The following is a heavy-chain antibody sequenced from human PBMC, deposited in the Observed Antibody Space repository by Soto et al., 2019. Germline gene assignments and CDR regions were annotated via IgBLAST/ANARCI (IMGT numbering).Heavy chain of an antibody. CDR2: IYYSGST. D-gene: IGHD1-26*01. V-gene: IGHV4-59*08. CDR1: GGTISSWY. CDR3: ARRYGSAIDY. Sequence: TLSLTCTVSGGTISSWYWSWIRQPPGKGLEWIGYIYYSGSTNCNPSLKSRVTISVDTSKNQFSLKLSSVTAADTAVYYCARRYGSAIDYWGQGTLVTLSS. J-gene: IGHJ4*02.